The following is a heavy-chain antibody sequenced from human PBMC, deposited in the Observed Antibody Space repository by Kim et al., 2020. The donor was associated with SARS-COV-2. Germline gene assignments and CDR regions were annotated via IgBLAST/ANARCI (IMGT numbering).Heavy chain of an antibody. J-gene: IGHJ4*02. CDR3: AKDPRGDYVCDY. D-gene: IGHD4-17*01. V-gene: IGHV3-23*01. Sequence: YSADSAKCRFTVSRDNAKHTLYLQMNSLRAEDTAVYYCAKDPRGDYVCDYWGQGSLVTVSS.